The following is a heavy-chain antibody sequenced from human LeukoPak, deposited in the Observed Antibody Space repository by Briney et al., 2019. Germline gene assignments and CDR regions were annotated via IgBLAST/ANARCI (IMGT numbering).Heavy chain of an antibody. CDR3: ARVLTGPL. Sequence: GGSLRVSCVGSGFIFINFNMNWVRQAPGKGLEWVSSISSTGNYIHYADSVKGRFTISRDNAQKSLYLQMNSLRVEDSAVYYCARVLTGPLWGQGTLVTVSS. J-gene: IGHJ4*02. CDR2: ISSTGNYI. D-gene: IGHD1-20*01. V-gene: IGHV3-21*04. CDR1: GFIFINFN.